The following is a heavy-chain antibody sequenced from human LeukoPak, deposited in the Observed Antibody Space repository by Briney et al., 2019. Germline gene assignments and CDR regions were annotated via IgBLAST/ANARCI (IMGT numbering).Heavy chain of an antibody. CDR2: IRKKGYGETT. CDR1: GFSFGDDA. Sequence: PGGSLRLPCTASGFSFGDDAWSWFRQAPGKGLEFVCFIRKKGYGETTDYAASVRGRFTISRDDAKSIAYLQMNSLEIEDTALYYCSRGLHDYGDSNYYFDQWGRGTQVTVSS. V-gene: IGHV3-49*03. CDR3: SRGLHDYGDSNYYFDQ. D-gene: IGHD4-17*01. J-gene: IGHJ4*02.